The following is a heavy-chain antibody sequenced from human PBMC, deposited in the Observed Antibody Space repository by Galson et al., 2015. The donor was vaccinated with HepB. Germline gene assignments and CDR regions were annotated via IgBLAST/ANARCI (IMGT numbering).Heavy chain of an antibody. Sequence: SVKVSCKASGYTFTGYYMHWVRQAPGQGLEWMGWINPNSGGTNYAQKFQGRVTMTRDTSISTAYMELSRLRSDDTAVYYCARGNPIYNYDFWSGYYTGPVRSFDYWGQGTLVTVSS. CDR2: INPNSGGT. J-gene: IGHJ4*02. D-gene: IGHD3-3*01. CDR1: GYTFTGYY. CDR3: ARGNPIYNYDFWSGYYTGPVRSFDY. V-gene: IGHV1-2*02.